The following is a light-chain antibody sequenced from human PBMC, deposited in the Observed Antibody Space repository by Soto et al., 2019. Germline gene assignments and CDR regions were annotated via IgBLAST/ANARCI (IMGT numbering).Light chain of an antibody. CDR2: GTS. J-gene: IGKJ5*01. V-gene: IGKV3-20*01. CDR3: QRYGSSPLIT. Sequence: ENVLPPSPDTLSLSPGERATISFNPIQSVSSSSLAWYQQRPGQAPRLLIYGTSSRATGIPDRFSGSGSGTDFTLTISRLEPEDFAVYFCQRYGSSPLITFGQGTRLEIK. CDR1: QSVSSSS.